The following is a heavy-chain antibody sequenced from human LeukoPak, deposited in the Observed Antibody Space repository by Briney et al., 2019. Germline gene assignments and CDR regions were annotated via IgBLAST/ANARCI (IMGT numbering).Heavy chain of an antibody. CDR3: ARQWELPYFDY. CDR1: GGSISSSSYY. CDR2: IYYSGST. J-gene: IGHJ4*02. V-gene: IGHV4-39*01. D-gene: IGHD1-26*01. Sequence: PSETLSLTCTVSGGSISSSSYYWGWIRPHPGKGLEWIGSIYYSGSTYYNPSPKSRVTISVDTSKNQFSLKLSSVTAADTAVYYCARQWELPYFDYWGQGTLVTVSS.